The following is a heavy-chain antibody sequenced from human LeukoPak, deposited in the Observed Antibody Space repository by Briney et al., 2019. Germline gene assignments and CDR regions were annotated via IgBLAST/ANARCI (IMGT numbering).Heavy chain of an antibody. J-gene: IGHJ6*02. CDR3: ARQRYCSGGSCQDFGMDV. D-gene: IGHD2-15*01. CDR1: GYSFTSYW. CDR2: IDPSDSYT. Sequence: GESLKISCKGSGYSFTSYWISWLRQMPGKGLEWMGRIDPSDSYTNYSPSFQGHVTISADKSISTAYLQWSSLKASDTAMYYCARQRYCSGGSCQDFGMDVWGQGTTVTVSS. V-gene: IGHV5-10-1*01.